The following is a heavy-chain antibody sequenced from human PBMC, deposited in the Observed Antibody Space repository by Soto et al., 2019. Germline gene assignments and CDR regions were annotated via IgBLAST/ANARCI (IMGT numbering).Heavy chain of an antibody. D-gene: IGHD3-22*01. J-gene: IGHJ4*02. CDR1: GFTFSSYA. CDR3: AKGQKYYYDSSGYYFFDY. V-gene: IGHV3-23*01. Sequence: GGSLRLSCAASGFTFSSYAMSWVRQAPGKGLEWVSAISGSGGSTYYADSVKGRFTISRDNSKNTLYLQMNSLRAEDTAVYYCAKGQKYYYDSSGYYFFDYWGQGTLVTVSS. CDR2: ISGSGGST.